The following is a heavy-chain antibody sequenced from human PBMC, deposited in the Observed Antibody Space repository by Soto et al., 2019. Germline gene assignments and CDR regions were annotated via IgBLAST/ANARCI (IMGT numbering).Heavy chain of an antibody. CDR3: AHIVVDGLGYYFDY. D-gene: IGHD6-19*01. CDR1: GFSLSTTRVG. J-gene: IGHJ4*02. CDR2: IYWDDDK. V-gene: IGHV2-5*02. Sequence: QITLKESGPTLVKPTQTLTLTCSFSGFSLSTTRVGVGWIRQPPGEALEWLALIYWDDDKRYSPSLKTRLTITTDSPKNRVVLTMSDMDPVDTATYYCAHIVVDGLGYYFDYWGQGTLVTVSS.